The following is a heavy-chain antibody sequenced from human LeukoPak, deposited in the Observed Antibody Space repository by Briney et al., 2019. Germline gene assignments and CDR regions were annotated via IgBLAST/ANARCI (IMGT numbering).Heavy chain of an antibody. J-gene: IGHJ4*02. CDR3: ARAKWLATPFDY. Sequence: PSETLSLTCTVSGGSISSYYWSWIRQPPGKGLEWIGYIYYSGSTNYNPSLKSRVTISVDTSKNQFSLKLSSVTAADTAVYYRARAKWLATPFDYWGQGTLVTVS. CDR1: GGSISSYY. CDR2: IYYSGST. D-gene: IGHD6-19*01. V-gene: IGHV4-59*01.